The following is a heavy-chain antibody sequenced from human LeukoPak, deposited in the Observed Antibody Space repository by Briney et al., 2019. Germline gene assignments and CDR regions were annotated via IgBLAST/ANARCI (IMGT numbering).Heavy chain of an antibody. Sequence: GGSLRLSCAASGFTFSSYWMSWVRQAPGKGLEWVANIKQDGSEKYYVDSVKGRFTISRDNAKDSLYLQMNSLRAEDTAVYYCARGVGATETDAFDIWGQGTMATVSS. CDR2: IKQDGSEK. CDR1: GFTFSSYW. D-gene: IGHD1-26*01. J-gene: IGHJ3*02. V-gene: IGHV3-7*01. CDR3: ARGVGATETDAFDI.